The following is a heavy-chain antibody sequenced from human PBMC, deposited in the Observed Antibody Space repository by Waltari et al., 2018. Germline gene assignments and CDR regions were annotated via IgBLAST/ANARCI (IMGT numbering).Heavy chain of an antibody. Sequence: QVQLVQSGAEVKKPGASVKVSCKASGYTFTGYYMHWVRQATGQGLEWMGWINPNSGGTNYAQKFQGRVTMTRDTSISTAYMELSRLRSDDTAVYYCAREGCSSTSLGCGFDYWGQGTLVTVSS. CDR3: AREGCSSTSLGCGFDY. D-gene: IGHD2-2*01. J-gene: IGHJ4*02. CDR2: INPNSGGT. CDR1: GYTFTGYY. V-gene: IGHV1-2*02.